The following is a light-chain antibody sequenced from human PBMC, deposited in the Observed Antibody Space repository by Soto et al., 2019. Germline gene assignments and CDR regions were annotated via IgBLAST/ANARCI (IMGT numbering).Light chain of an antibody. Sequence: VLTQSPASLSSSPGERATLSCRASLNVNSYLAWYQQKPGQAPRLLIYAASNRATGIPDRFSGSGSGTDFTLTISRLEPEDFAVYYCQQYGSSGTFGQGTKVDI. CDR2: AAS. CDR1: LNVNSY. J-gene: IGKJ1*01. V-gene: IGKV3-20*01. CDR3: QQYGSSGT.